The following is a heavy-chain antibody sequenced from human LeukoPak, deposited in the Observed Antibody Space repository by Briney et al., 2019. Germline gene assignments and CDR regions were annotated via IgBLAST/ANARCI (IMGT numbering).Heavy chain of an antibody. CDR2: IKSKTDGGTT. V-gene: IGHV3-15*01. CDR3: TTDGVHCSSTSCS. D-gene: IGHD2-2*01. J-gene: IGHJ5*02. Sequence: GGSLRLSWAAPEFTFGNAGMSWVGQAPGRGRDWVGRIKSKTDGGTTDYAAPVKGRFTISRDDSKNTLYLQMNSLKTEDTAVYYCTTDGVHCSSTSCSWGQGTLVTVSS. CDR1: EFTFGNAG.